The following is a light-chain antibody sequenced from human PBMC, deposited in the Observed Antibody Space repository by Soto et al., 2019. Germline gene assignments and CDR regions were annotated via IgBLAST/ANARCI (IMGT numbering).Light chain of an antibody. V-gene: IGLV2-14*03. CDR3: VSYTSSTTDV. CDR2: DVA. J-gene: IGLJ1*01. Sequence: QSVLTQPASVSESPGQSITISCTGTSNDVGGSNFVSWYQQHPGKPPKLIIYDVANLPSGVSNRFSGSKSGSTASLIISRLQTEDEADYYCVSYTSSTTDVFGTGTKVTVL. CDR1: SNDVGGSNF.